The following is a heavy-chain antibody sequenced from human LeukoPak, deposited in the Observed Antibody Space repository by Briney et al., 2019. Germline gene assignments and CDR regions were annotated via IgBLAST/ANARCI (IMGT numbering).Heavy chain of an antibody. CDR3: VRESGNQYCSGGTCYSGGFDP. CDR1: GYTFTGYY. CDR2: INPNSGGT. V-gene: IGHV1-2*02. D-gene: IGHD2-15*01. J-gene: IGHJ5*02. Sequence: VASVKVSCKASGYTFTGYYMHWVRQAPGQGLEWMGWINPNSGGTNYAQKFQGRVTMTRDTSISTAYMELSRLRSEDTAVYYCVRESGNQYCSGGTCYSGGFDPWGQGTLVTVSS.